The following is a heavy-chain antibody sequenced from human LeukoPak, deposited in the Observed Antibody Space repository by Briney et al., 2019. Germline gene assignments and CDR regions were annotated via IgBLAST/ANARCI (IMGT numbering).Heavy chain of an antibody. CDR1: GGSISSFNW. V-gene: IGHV4-4*02. CDR2: IHRSGTT. J-gene: IGHJ5*02. D-gene: IGHD4-11*01. CDR3: AREIDYSNPNCFDP. Sequence: PSGTLSLTCAVSGGSISSFNWWSWVRQPPGKGLEWIGGIHRSGTTTYNPSLKGRVTISVDKSKNQFSLKLTSVTAADTAVYYCAREIDYSNPNCFDPWGQGTLVTVSS.